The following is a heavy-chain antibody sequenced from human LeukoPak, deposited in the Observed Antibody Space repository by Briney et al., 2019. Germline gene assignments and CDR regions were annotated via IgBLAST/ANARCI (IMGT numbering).Heavy chain of an antibody. CDR2: INHDGNEK. CDR3: ARSPATGTTDF. Sequence: GGSLRLSCAVSGFTFSDYWMSWVRQPPGKGLEWVANINHDGNEKYYVDSVMGRFTISRDNAKNSLYLQMNSLSVEDTTVYFCARSPATGTTDFWGQGTLVTVSS. J-gene: IGHJ4*02. V-gene: IGHV3-7*01. CDR1: GFTFSDYW. D-gene: IGHD1-7*01.